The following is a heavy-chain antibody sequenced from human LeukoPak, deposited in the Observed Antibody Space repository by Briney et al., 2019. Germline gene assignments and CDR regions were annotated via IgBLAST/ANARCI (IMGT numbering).Heavy chain of an antibody. J-gene: IGHJ6*03. D-gene: IGHD1-26*01. Sequence: ADRLSLTCAVFGGPFSCYDGRWIRLTPGKRLEWIGVFNESGRTNYNPSLKSRVKIPLGTSNKQFSLQLMSMTAADTAVYYCARGLYWGSAGSGICYMDVWGTGTTVIVSS. CDR2: FNESGRT. CDR3: ARGLYWGSAGSGICYMDV. CDR1: GGPFSCYD. V-gene: IGHV4-34*01.